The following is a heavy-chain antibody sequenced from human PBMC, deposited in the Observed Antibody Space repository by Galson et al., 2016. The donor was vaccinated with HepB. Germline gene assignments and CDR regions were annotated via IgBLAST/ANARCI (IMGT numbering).Heavy chain of an antibody. CDR2: ISVYNGDT. Sequence: SVKVSCKASGYSFTSYSLSWVRQAPGQGLEWMAWISVYNGDTNYAQELQGRVTMTTDTSTSTAYVELRSMRADDTAVYYCARGAGGYFDYWGQGTLVTVSS. CDR1: GYSFTSYS. J-gene: IGHJ4*02. CDR3: ARGAGGYFDY. V-gene: IGHV1-18*01. D-gene: IGHD1-26*01.